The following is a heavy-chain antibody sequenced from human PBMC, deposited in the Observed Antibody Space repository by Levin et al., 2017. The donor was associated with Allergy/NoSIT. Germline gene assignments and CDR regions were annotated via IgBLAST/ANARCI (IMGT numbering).Heavy chain of an antibody. V-gene: IGHV4-59*01. Sequence: SQTLSLTCTVSGGSISSYYWSWIRPPPGKGLEWIGYIYYSGSTNYNPSLKSRVTISVDTSKNQFSLKLSSVTAADTAVYYCARSVHRWGGIDYWGQGTLVTVSS. CDR3: ARSVHRWGGIDY. J-gene: IGHJ4*02. CDR2: IYYSGST. CDR1: GGSISSYY. D-gene: IGHD3-16*01.